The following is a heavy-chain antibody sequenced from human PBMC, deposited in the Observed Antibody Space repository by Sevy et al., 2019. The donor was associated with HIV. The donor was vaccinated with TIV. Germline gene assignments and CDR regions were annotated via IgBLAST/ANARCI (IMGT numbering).Heavy chain of an antibody. Sequence: GGSLRLSCAASGFTFSSYAMSWVRQAPGKGLEWVSAISGSGGSTYYADSVKGRCTISKENSKNTLYLQMNSLRAEDTAVYYCAKQMGQLWPTFDYWGQGTLVTVSS. D-gene: IGHD5-18*01. V-gene: IGHV3-23*01. CDR3: AKQMGQLWPTFDY. CDR1: GFTFSSYA. CDR2: ISGSGGST. J-gene: IGHJ4*02.